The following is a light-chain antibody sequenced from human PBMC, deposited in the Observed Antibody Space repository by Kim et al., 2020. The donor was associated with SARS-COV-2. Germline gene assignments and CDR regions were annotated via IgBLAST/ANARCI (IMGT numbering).Light chain of an antibody. CDR3: QHSYSAPYT. Sequence: SASVGDRVTITCRASQTITSYLNWYQQKPGTAPKLLIFAASTLQSGVPSRFSGSGSGTDFTLTINSLQPEDFATYFCQHSYSAPYTFGQGTKLEI. CDR1: QTITSY. J-gene: IGKJ2*01. V-gene: IGKV1-39*01. CDR2: AAS.